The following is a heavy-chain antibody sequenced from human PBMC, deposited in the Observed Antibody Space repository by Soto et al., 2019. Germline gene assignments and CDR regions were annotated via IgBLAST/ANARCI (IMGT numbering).Heavy chain of an antibody. CDR2: VYDTDGT. CDR1: GLTVSGKKY. CDR3: ASWRLQEHAYDI. J-gene: IGHJ3*02. Sequence: DVQLVESGGGLIQPGGSLRLSCAAFGLTVSGKKYMAWVRQAPGKGLEWVSGVYDTDGTYYADSVKGRFTSSRDSSKTIVYLQMNSLRPDDTAVYYCASWRLQEHAYDISGLGTTVTVSS. V-gene: IGHV3-53*01. D-gene: IGHD4-4*01.